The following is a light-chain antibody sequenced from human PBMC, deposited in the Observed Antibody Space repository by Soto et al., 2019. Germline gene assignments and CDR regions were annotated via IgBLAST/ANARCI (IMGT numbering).Light chain of an antibody. J-gene: IGKJ1*01. CDR2: CAS. Sequence: DVVVTQSTDSLAVSLGERATTNCKSSQRGLSSSNNKNYLAWYQQKPGQPPKLLIYCASTLESGVPDRFSGSGSGTDFTLTISSLQAEDVAAYYCQQYNSYPWPFGQGTKVDI. CDR3: QQYNSYPWP. V-gene: IGKV4-1*01. CDR1: QRGLSSSNNKNY.